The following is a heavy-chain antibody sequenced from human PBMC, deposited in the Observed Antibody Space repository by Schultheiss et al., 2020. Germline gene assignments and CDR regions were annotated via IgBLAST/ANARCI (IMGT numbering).Heavy chain of an antibody. Sequence: GESLKISCAASGFTFSSYGMHWVRQAPGKGLEWVAVISYDGSNKYYADSVKGRFTISRDNSKNTLYLQMNSLRAEDTAVYYCANRAAAGTAQFGYWGQGTMVTVSS. V-gene: IGHV3-30*18. J-gene: IGHJ4*02. CDR2: ISYDGSNK. CDR1: GFTFSSYG. CDR3: ANRAAAGTAQFGY. D-gene: IGHD6-13*01.